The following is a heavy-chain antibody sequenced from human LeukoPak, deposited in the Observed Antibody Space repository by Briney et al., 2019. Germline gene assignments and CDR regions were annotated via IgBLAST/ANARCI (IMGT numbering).Heavy chain of an antibody. CDR3: ARGSRGSWFDP. CDR1: GFTFSSYW. V-gene: IGHV3-74*01. CDR2: INSDVSST. Sequence: PGGSLRLSCAASGFTFSSYWMHWVRQAPGKGLVWVSRINSDVSSTIYADSVKGQFTISRDNAKNTLYLQMKSLRAEDTAVYYCARGSRGSWFDPWGQGTLVTVSS. D-gene: IGHD6-13*01. J-gene: IGHJ5*02.